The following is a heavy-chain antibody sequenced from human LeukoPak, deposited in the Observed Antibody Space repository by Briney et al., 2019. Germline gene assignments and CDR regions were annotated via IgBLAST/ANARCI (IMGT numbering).Heavy chain of an antibody. J-gene: IGHJ4*02. V-gene: IGHV3-21*01. CDR2: IRSSGPPI. Sequence: GGSLRLSCAASGFTFSNYSMIWVRQAPGKGLEWVSYIRSSGPPIYYAGSVKGRFTISRDNAKNSLYLQMNSLRAEDTAVYYCARDGPAAGTEVDYWGQGTLVTVSS. CDR3: ARDGPAAGTEVDY. D-gene: IGHD6-13*01. CDR1: GFTFSNYS.